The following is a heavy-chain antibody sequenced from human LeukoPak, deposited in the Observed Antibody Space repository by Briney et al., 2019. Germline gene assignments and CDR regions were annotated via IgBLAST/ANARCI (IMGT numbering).Heavy chain of an antibody. V-gene: IGHV1-69*01. Sequence: SVKVSCKSSGGTFSSYAISWVRQAPGQGLEWMGGIIPIFGTANYAQKFQGRVTITADESTSTAYMELSSLRPEDTAVYYCATEVGSNGMDVWGQGTTVTVSS. D-gene: IGHD3-16*01. CDR3: ATEVGSNGMDV. CDR2: IIPIFGTA. J-gene: IGHJ6*02. CDR1: GGTFSSYA.